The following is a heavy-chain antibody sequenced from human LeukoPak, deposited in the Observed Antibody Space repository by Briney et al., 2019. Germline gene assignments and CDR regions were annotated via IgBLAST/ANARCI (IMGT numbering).Heavy chain of an antibody. J-gene: IGHJ3*02. V-gene: IGHV4-61*02. CDR1: GGSISSGSYY. CDR3: ARDSGPFYCSGGSCYSGDAFDI. D-gene: IGHD2-15*01. Sequence: SETLSLTCTVSGGSISSGSYYWSWIRQPAGKGLEWIGRIYTSGSTNYNPSLKSRVTISVDTSKNQFSLKLSSVTAADTAVYYCARDSGPFYCSGGSCYSGDAFDIWGQGTMVTVSS. CDR2: IYTSGST.